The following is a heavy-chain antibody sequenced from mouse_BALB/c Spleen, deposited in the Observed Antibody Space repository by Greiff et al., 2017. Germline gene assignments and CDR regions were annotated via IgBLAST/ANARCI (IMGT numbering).Heavy chain of an antibody. CDR2: IWAGGST. CDR3: ARDRDSSGLSFAY. V-gene: IGHV2-9*02. D-gene: IGHD3-2*01. J-gene: IGHJ3*01. Sequence: VKLMESGPGLVAPSQSLSITCTVSGFSLTSYGVHWVRQPPGKGLEWLGVIWAGGSTNYNSALMSRLSISKDNSKSQVFLKMNSLQTDDTAMYYCARDRDSSGLSFAYWGQGTLVTVSA. CDR1: GFSLTSYG.